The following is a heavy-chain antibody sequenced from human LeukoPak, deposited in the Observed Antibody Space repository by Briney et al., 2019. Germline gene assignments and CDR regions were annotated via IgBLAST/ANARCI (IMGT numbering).Heavy chain of an antibody. V-gene: IGHV3-30*02. D-gene: IGHD3-10*01. J-gene: IGHJ4*02. CDR1: GFTFSSYG. Sequence: GGSLRLSCAASGFTFSSYGMHWVRQAPGKGLEWVAFIRYDGSNKYYADSVKGRFTISRDNSKNTLYLQMNSLRAEDTAVYYCANGPWFGELNPFDYWGQGTLVTVSS. CDR3: ANGPWFGELNPFDY. CDR2: IRYDGSNK.